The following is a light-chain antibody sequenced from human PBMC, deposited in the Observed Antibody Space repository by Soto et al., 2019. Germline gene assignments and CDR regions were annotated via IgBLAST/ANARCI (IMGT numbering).Light chain of an antibody. V-gene: IGKV1-9*01. CDR3: QQLDSYLP. CDR1: QGIDTY. Sequence: IQFTQSPSSLSASVGDRVTITCRTSQGIDTYLAWYQQKPGRAPKLLINAASILQNGVPSRFSGSGSGTDFTLTISSLQPEDIATYYCQQLDSYLPFGQGTRLEI. CDR2: AAS. J-gene: IGKJ5*01.